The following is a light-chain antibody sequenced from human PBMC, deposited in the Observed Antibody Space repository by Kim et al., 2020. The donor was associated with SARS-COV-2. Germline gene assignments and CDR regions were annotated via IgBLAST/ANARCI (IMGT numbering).Light chain of an antibody. CDR2: AAS. CDR1: QDIASY. V-gene: IGKV1-27*01. Sequence: ASVGDRVTITCRASQDIASYVAWYQQTPGTVPRLLISAASTLQSGVPSRFSVSGSGTEFTLTINGLQPEDFATYYCEKYKNAPRTFGQGTKVDIK. J-gene: IGKJ1*01. CDR3: EKYKNAPRT.